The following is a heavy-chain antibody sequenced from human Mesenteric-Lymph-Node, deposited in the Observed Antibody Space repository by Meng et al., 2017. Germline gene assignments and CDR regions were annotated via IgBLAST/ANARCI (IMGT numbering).Heavy chain of an antibody. J-gene: IGHJ4*02. D-gene: IGHD1-7*01. CDR3: GRDQGRELINH. CDR2: INHSGST. Sequence: GQLQQGGAGLLKPSDTLSLTGAVYGGAFSGYYWSWIRQPPGKGLEWIGEINHSGSTNYNPSLKSRVDISVDKSKNQFYLSLFSVTAADTAVYYCGRDQGRELINHWGQGTLVTVSS. V-gene: IGHV4-34*01. CDR1: GGAFSGYY.